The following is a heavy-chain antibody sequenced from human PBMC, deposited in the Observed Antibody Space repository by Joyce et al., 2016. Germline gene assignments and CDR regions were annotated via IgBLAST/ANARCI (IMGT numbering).Heavy chain of an antibody. D-gene: IGHD2-2*01. V-gene: IGHV1-69*06. J-gene: IGHJ3*02. CDR3: ARGGYCSSTSCYQHAFDI. CDR2: IIPIFGTA. CDR1: GGTFTSYA. Sequence: QVQLVQSGAEVRKPGSSVKVSCKASGGTFTSYAISWVRQAPGQGLECMGGIIPIFGTANYAQKFQGRVTITADKSTSTAYMELSSLRADDTAVYYCARGGYCSSTSCYQHAFDIWGQGTMVTVSS.